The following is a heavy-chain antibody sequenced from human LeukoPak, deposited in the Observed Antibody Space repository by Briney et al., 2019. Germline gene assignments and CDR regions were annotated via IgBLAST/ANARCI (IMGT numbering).Heavy chain of an antibody. J-gene: IGHJ4*02. Sequence: PGGSLRLSCAASGFTFSSYWMSWVRQAPGKGLEWVSYISSSSTIYYADSVKGRFTISRDNAKNSLYLQMNSLRDEDTAVYYCARDIVGATNEPDYWGQGTLVTVSS. D-gene: IGHD1-26*01. CDR2: ISSSSTI. V-gene: IGHV3-48*02. CDR3: ARDIVGATNEPDY. CDR1: GFTFSSYW.